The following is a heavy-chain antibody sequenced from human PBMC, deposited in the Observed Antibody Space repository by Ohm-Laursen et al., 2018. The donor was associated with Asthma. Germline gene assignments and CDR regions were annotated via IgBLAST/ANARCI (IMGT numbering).Heavy chain of an antibody. CDR1: GFTFSSYV. V-gene: IGHV3-30-3*01. D-gene: IGHD3-10*01. Sequence: RSLRLSCTASGFTFSSYVMHWVRQAPGKGLEWVAVISFDVSKKYYADSVKGRFTLSRDNSKNMLYLQMNNLQAEDTAVYYCTRDAMPGSGANWARNLFDPWGQGTLVTVST. CDR3: TRDAMPGSGANWARNLFDP. CDR2: ISFDVSKK. J-gene: IGHJ5*02.